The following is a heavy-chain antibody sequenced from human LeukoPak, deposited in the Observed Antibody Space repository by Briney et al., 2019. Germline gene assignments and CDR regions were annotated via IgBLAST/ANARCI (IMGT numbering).Heavy chain of an antibody. CDR2: IYYGGST. D-gene: IGHD6-19*01. CDR1: GGSISYYY. CDR3: ARQSNSGWYLIDY. Sequence: SKTLSLTCTVSGGSISYYYWTWIRQPPGKGLEWIGYIYYGGSTSYNPSLKSRVTISVDTSKNQFSLRLTSVTAADTAVYYCARQSNSGWYLIDYWGQGTLVTVSS. V-gene: IGHV4-59*08. J-gene: IGHJ4*02.